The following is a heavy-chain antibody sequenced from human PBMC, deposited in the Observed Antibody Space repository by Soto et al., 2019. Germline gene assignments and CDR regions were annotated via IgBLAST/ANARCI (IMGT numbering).Heavy chain of an antibody. CDR1: EFPFSNFS. V-gene: IGHV3-23*01. CDR2: LSGSGGST. CDR3: AKYKLPGPPDVFDF. J-gene: IGHJ3*01. Sequence: QLGGSLRLSCSASEFPFSNFSMGWVRQAPGKGLEWVSTLSGSGGSTYYADSVKGRFTISRDNSKNTLYLQMNSLRADDTALYYCAKYKLPGPPDVFDFWGQGTMVTVSS. D-gene: IGHD1-1*01.